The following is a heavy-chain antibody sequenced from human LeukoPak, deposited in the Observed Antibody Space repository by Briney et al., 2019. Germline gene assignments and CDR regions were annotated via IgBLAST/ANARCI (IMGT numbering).Heavy chain of an antibody. CDR3: ASLEGSGSYYPRYFDY. V-gene: IGHV3-53*01. CDR2: IYGDGST. D-gene: IGHD3-10*01. J-gene: IGHJ4*02. CDR1: GFTVNSNY. Sequence: PGGSLRLSCAASGFTVNSNYMSWVRQAPGKGLEWVSVIYGDGSTYYADSVWGRFTISRDNSKNTLYLEMNNLRAEDAAVYYCASLEGSGSYYPRYFDYWGQGTQVTVSS.